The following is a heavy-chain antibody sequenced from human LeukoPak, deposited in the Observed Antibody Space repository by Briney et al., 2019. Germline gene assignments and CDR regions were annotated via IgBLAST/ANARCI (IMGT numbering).Heavy chain of an antibody. CDR1: GGSVSSYY. CDR2: IYYSGST. CDR3: ARDRSGLNWFDP. D-gene: IGHD3-22*01. Sequence: SETLSLTCTVSGGSVSSYYWSWMRQPPGKGLEWIGCIYYSGSTNYNPSLKSRVTISLDTSKNQFSLKLTSVTAADTAVYHCARDRSGLNWFDPWGQGTLVTVSS. V-gene: IGHV4-59*02. J-gene: IGHJ5*02.